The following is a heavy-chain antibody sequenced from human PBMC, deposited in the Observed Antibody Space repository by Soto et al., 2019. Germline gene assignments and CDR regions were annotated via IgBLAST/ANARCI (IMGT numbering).Heavy chain of an antibody. V-gene: IGHV4-34*01. Sequence: SETLSLTCAVYGGSFSGYYWSWIRQPPGKGLEWIGEINHSGSTNYNPSLKSRVTISVDTSKNQFSLKLSSVTAADTAVYYCARVLVVPAAISSLDYWGQGTLVTVSS. CDR3: ARVLVVPAAISSLDY. D-gene: IGHD2-2*01. J-gene: IGHJ4*02. CDR1: GGSFSGYY. CDR2: INHSGST.